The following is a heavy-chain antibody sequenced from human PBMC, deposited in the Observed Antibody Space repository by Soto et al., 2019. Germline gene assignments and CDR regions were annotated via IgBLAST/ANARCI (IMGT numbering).Heavy chain of an antibody. V-gene: IGHV3-30*18. J-gene: IGHJ4*02. CDR1: GFTFSSYG. CDR3: AKDRGDYYDVIYY. D-gene: IGHD3-22*01. CDR2: ISYDGSNK. Sequence: QVQLVESGGGVVQPGRSLRLSCAASGFTFSSYGMHWVRQAPGKGLEWVAVISYDGSNKYYADSVKGRFTISRDNSKNTLNLQMNSLRAEDTAVYYCAKDRGDYYDVIYYWGQGTLVTVSS.